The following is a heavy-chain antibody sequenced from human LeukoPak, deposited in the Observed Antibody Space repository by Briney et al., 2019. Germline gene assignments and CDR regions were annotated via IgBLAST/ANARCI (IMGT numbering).Heavy chain of an antibody. Sequence: ASVKVSCKVTGNTLSEFSMHWVRQPPGKGLEWMGGFDPEVGETVYAQKFQGQVTMTEDTSTETAYMELSSLRSEDTAVYYCATDLLAGGLKTFDPWGQGTLVTVSS. J-gene: IGHJ5*02. V-gene: IGHV1-24*01. CDR2: FDPEVGET. CDR3: ATDLLAGGLKTFDP. CDR1: GNTLSEFS.